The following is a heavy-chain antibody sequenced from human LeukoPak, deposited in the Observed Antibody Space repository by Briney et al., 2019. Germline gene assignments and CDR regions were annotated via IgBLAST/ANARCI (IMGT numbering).Heavy chain of an antibody. CDR2: INHSGST. CDR3: ARAVGMVRGPLDY. Sequence: SETLSLTCGVSGVPLSSGQYYWSWIRQPPGKGLEGIGEINHSGSTNYNPSLKSRVTISVDTSKNQFSLKLSSVTAADTAVYYCARAVGMVRGPLDYWGQGTQVTVSS. J-gene: IGHJ4*02. V-gene: IGHV4-34*01. D-gene: IGHD3-10*01. CDR1: GVPLSSGQYY.